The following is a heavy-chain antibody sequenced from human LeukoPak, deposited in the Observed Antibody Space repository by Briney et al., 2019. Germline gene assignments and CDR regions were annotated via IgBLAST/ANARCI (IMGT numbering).Heavy chain of an antibody. D-gene: IGHD3-9*01. V-gene: IGHV1-46*01. Sequence: SVKVSCKASGYTFTSYYMHWVRQAPGQVLEWMGIINPSGGSTSYAQKFQGRVTMTRDTSTSTVYMELGSLRSEDTAVYYCARDLASYYDILTGYYMRYWGQGTLVTVSS. CDR1: GYTFTSYY. CDR2: INPSGGST. CDR3: ARDLASYYDILTGYYMRY. J-gene: IGHJ4*02.